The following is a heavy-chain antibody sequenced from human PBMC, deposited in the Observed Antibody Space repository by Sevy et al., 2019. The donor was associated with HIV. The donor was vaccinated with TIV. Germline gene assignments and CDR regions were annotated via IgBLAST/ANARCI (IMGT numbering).Heavy chain of an antibody. CDR1: GFTFGDYA. CDR2: VSYDGSQK. CDR3: ATALRAFHPLHY. J-gene: IGHJ4*02. V-gene: IGHV3-30*14. Sequence: GGSLRLSCVASGFTFGDYAMHWVRQAPGKGLEWVSLVSYDGSQKYYGHSVRGRFTSSRDNSNNTLHLHMVNLRAEDSAVYFCATALRAFHPLHYWGQGTLVTVSS. D-gene: IGHD4-17*01.